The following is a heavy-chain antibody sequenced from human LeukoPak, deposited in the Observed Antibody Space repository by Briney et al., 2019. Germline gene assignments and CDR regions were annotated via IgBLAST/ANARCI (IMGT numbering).Heavy chain of an antibody. CDR3: ARGRGVVPAAAAEYFQH. Sequence: PSETLSLTCAVYGGSFSGYYWSWIRQPPGKGLEWIGENNHSGSTNYNPSLKSRVTISVDTSKNQFSLKLSSVTAADTAVYYCARGRGVVPAAAAEYFQHWGQGTLVTVSS. J-gene: IGHJ1*01. V-gene: IGHV4-34*01. CDR1: GGSFSGYY. D-gene: IGHD2-2*01. CDR2: NNHSGST.